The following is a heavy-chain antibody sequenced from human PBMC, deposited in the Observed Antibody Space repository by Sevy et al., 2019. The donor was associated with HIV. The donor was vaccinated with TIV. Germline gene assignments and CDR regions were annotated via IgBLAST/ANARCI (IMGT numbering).Heavy chain of an antibody. CDR3: AGETAADAFDV. Sequence: GGSLRLSCAATAFTFSSYDMHWVRQVAGKGLEWVSSIGLSGDTYFAGSVKGRFTISRDNVKNYLYLQMSSLRAGDTAVYYCAGETAADAFDVWGQGTFVTVSS. V-gene: IGHV3-13*01. CDR2: IGLSGDT. J-gene: IGHJ3*01. D-gene: IGHD6-13*01. CDR1: AFTFSSYD.